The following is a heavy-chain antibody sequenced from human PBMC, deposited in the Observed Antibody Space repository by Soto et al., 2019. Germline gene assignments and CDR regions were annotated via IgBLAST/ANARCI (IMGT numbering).Heavy chain of an antibody. D-gene: IGHD4-17*01. J-gene: IGHJ4*02. CDR3: ASRTTVVTRGVVDY. CDR2: IIPIFGTA. Sequence: GASVKVSCKASGGTFSSYAISWVRQAPGQGLEWMGGIIPIFGTANYAQKFQGRVTITADESTSTAYMELSSLRSEDTAVYYCASRTTVVTRGVVDYWGQGTLVTVSS. V-gene: IGHV1-69*13. CDR1: GGTFSSYA.